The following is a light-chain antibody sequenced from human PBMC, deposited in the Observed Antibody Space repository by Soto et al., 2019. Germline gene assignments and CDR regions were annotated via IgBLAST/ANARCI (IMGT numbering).Light chain of an antibody. CDR3: QQRGDWPLYT. CDR1: QSVSTN. V-gene: IGKV3-11*01. CDR2: DAS. Sequence: EIVLTQSPATLSLSPGERATLSCRASQSVSTNLAWYQQKPGQAPRGLIYDASDRATGIPDRFSGSGSGTDFTLTISSLEPEDFAVYYCQQRGDWPLYTFGQGTKLEIK. J-gene: IGKJ2*01.